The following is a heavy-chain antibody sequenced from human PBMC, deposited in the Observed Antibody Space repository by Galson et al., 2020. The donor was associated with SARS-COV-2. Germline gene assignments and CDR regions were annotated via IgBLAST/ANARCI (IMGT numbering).Heavy chain of an antibody. CDR3: ARGKLRYFDWSILNSYYDYYGMDV. D-gene: IGHD3-9*01. CDR2: ISYDGSNK. J-gene: IGHJ6*02. Sequence: GESLKIYCAASGFTFSSYAMHWVRQAPGKGLEWVAVISYDGSNKYYADSVKGRFTISRDNSKNTLYLQMNSLRAEDTAVYYCARGKLRYFDWSILNSYYDYYGMDVWGQGTTVTVSS. V-gene: IGHV3-30-3*01. CDR1: GFTFSSYA.